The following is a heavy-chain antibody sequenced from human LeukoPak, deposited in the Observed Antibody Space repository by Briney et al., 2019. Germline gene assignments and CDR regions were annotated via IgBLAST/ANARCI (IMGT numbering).Heavy chain of an antibody. J-gene: IGHJ4*02. CDR1: GGSLSSYY. Sequence: SETLSLTCTASGGSLSSYYWSWIRQPPGKGLEWIGYIYHSGSTYYNPSLKSRVTISVDRSKNQFSLKLSSVTAADTAVYYCARESPDFIAAARGFGYWGQGTLVTVSS. V-gene: IGHV4-59*12. CDR2: IYHSGST. CDR3: ARESPDFIAAARGFGY. D-gene: IGHD6-13*01.